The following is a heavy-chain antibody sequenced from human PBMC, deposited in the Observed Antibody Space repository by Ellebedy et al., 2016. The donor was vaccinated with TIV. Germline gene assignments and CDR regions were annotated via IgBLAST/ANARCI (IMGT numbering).Heavy chain of an antibody. Sequence: SETLSLTCVISGDSVSTDIGWNWIRQSPSRGLEWLGRTYYRFKWNNDYAVSLKSRITINPDTSKNQFSLQLNSVTPEDTAVYYCARGWFGSGMGVWGQGTTVTVSS. D-gene: IGHD3-16*01. V-gene: IGHV6-1*01. J-gene: IGHJ6*02. CDR1: GDSVSTDIG. CDR3: ARGWFGSGMGV. CDR2: TYYRFKWNN.